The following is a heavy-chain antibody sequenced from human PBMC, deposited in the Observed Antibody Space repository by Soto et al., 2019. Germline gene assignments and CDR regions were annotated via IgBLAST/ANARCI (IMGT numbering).Heavy chain of an antibody. V-gene: IGHV4-59*04. Sequence: SETLSLTCTFSGSSIIGYYWTWIRQSPERGLEWIGYIHYSGSANYNPSINSRLTMSVDRSNRHFFMKPSSVTAAATAVYYSRRGVGGSGLNWFDTWGQGTLVTVSS. D-gene: IGHD6-19*01. CDR3: RRGVGGSGLNWFDT. J-gene: IGHJ5*02. CDR1: GSSIIGYY. CDR2: IHYSGSA.